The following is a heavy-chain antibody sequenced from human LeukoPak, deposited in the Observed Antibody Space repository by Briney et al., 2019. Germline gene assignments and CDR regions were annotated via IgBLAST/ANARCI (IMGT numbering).Heavy chain of an antibody. D-gene: IGHD1-1*01. CDR2: IYHSGST. Sequence: SETLSLTCTVSGYSISSGYYWGWIRQPPGKGLEWIGSIYHSGSTYYNPSLKSRVTIPVDTSKNQFSLKLSSVTAADTAVYYCARTWNDVVVDWFDPWGQGTLVTVSS. CDR3: ARTWNDVVVDWFDP. CDR1: GYSISSGYY. V-gene: IGHV4-38-2*02. J-gene: IGHJ5*02.